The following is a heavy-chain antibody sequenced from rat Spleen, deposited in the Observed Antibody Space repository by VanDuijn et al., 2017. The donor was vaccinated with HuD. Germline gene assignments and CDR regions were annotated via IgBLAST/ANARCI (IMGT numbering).Heavy chain of an antibody. CDR1: GLSLTSYN. D-gene: IGHD1-11*01. J-gene: IGHJ3*01. Sequence: QVQLKESGPGLVQPSQTLSLTCTVSGLSLTSYNLHWVRQPPGKGLEWMGGIWGDGSTDYNSTVKSRLSISRDPSKSQVFLKMNSLQTEDTAIYFCTSTPNTEGIRWFAYWGQGTLVTVSA. V-gene: IGHV2-1*01. CDR2: IWGDGST. CDR3: TSTPNTEGIRWFAY.